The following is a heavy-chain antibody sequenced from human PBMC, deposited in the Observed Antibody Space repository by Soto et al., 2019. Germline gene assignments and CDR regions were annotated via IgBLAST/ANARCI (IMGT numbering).Heavy chain of an antibody. V-gene: IGHV1-69*13. CDR3: ARVRNIVVVPAADYYYGMDV. Sequence: SVKVSCKASGGTFSSYAISWVRQAPGQGLEWMRGIIPIFGTANYAQKFQGRVTITADESTSTAYMELSSLRSEDTAVYYCARVRNIVVVPAADYYYGMDVWGQGTTVTVSS. J-gene: IGHJ6*02. D-gene: IGHD2-2*01. CDR2: IIPIFGTA. CDR1: GGTFSSYA.